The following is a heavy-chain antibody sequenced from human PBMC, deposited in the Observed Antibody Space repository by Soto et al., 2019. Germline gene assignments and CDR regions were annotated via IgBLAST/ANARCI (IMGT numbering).Heavy chain of an antibody. D-gene: IGHD3-10*01. CDR2: IYYTGST. CDR1: GDAITSYF. J-gene: IGHJ6*02. Sequence: QVQLQESGPGLVKPSETLSLTCAVSGDAITSYFWSWIRQPPEKGLEWLGYIYYTGSTIYNPSLTRRVTIXXDXAXXQFPLKLSSVTAADTAVYYCARHAFGSGFYYGMNVWGQGTTVTVSS. V-gene: IGHV4-59*08. CDR3: ARHAFGSGFYYGMNV.